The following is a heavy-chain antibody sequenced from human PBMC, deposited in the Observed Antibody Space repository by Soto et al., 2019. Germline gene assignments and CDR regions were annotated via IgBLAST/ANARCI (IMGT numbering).Heavy chain of an antibody. J-gene: IGHJ2*01. CDR2: IIPIFGTA. Sequence: QVQLVQSGAEVKKPGSSVKVSCKASGGTFSSYAISWVRQAPGQGLEWMGGIIPIFGTANYAQKFQGRVTITAAESTSTAYMELSSLRSEDTAVYYCARSYSSGWYRGNWYFDLWGRGTLVTVSS. CDR1: GGTFSSYA. D-gene: IGHD6-19*01. V-gene: IGHV1-69*01. CDR3: ARSYSSGWYRGNWYFDL.